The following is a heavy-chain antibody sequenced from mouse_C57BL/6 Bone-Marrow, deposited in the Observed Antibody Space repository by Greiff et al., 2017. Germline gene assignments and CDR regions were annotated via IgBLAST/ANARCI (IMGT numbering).Heavy chain of an antibody. CDR1: GYTFTDYY. CDR2: IGPGSGST. V-gene: IGHV1-77*01. Sequence: VKLVESGAELVKPGASVKISCKASGYTFTDYYINWVKQRPGQGLELIGKIGPGSGSTYYNEKFKGKATLTADKSSSTAYMQLSSLTSEDSAVYFCATELRPHYFDYWGQGTTLTVSS. D-gene: IGHD3-2*02. CDR3: ATELRPHYFDY. J-gene: IGHJ2*01.